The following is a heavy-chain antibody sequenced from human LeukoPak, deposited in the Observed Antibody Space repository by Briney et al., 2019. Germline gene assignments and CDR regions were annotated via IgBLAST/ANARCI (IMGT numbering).Heavy chain of an antibody. V-gene: IGHV4-59*01. Sequence: PSETLSLTCTVSGGSLSPYYWSWIRQPPEKGLEWIGYIYYSGSTNYNPSLRSRVTISLDTSNNQFSLKLNSVTAADTAVYYCTRARGIVGGNTAGFDFWGQGTLVAVSS. CDR2: IYYSGST. CDR3: TRARGIVGGNTAGFDF. CDR1: GGSLSPYY. J-gene: IGHJ4*02. D-gene: IGHD1-26*01.